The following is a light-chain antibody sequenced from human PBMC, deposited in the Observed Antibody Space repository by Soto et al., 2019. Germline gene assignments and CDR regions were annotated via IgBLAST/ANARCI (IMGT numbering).Light chain of an antibody. V-gene: IGKV3-20*01. J-gene: IGKJ2*01. Sequence: EIVLTQSPGTLSLSPGESATLSCRASQSVSSSYLAWYQQKPGQAPRLLIYGASSRATGIPDRFSGSGSGTDFTLTISKPEPEDFAVYYCQQYGSSPRYTFGQGTKLEIK. CDR2: GAS. CDR3: QQYGSSPRYT. CDR1: QSVSSSY.